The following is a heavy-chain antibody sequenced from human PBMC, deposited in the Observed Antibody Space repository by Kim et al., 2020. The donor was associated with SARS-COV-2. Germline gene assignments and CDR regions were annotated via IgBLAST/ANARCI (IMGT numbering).Heavy chain of an antibody. D-gene: IGHD3-9*01. CDR2: ISYDGSNK. V-gene: IGHV3-30*04. Sequence: GGSLRLSCAASGFTFSSYAMHWVRQAPGKGLEWVAVISYDGSNKYYADSVKGRFTISRDNSKNTLYLQMNSLRAEDTAVYYCARVSLRYFDWAYFDYWG. CDR3: ARVSLRYFDWAYFDY. CDR1: GFTFSSYA. J-gene: IGHJ4*01.